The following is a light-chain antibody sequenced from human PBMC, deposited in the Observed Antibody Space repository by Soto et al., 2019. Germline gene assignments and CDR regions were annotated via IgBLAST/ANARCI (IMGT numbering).Light chain of an antibody. CDR2: DAS. Sequence: DIQMTQSPSTLSASLGARAPITCRASQSISSWLAWYQQKPGKAPKLLIYDASSLESGVPSRFSGSGSGTEFTLTISSLQPDDFATYYCQQYNSYWTFGQGTKV. J-gene: IGKJ1*01. CDR1: QSISSW. CDR3: QQYNSYWT. V-gene: IGKV1-5*01.